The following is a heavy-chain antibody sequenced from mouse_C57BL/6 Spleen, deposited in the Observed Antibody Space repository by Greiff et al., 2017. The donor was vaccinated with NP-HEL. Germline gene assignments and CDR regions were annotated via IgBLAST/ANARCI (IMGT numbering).Heavy chain of an antibody. CDR3: AQITTVAKGGFDY. CDR1: GYTFTSYW. J-gene: IGHJ2*01. Sequence: QVQLQQPGAELVKPGASVKMSCKASGYTFTSYWITWVKQRPGQGLEWIGDIYPGSGSTNYNEKFKSKATLTVDTSSSTAYMQLSSLTSEDSAVYYCAQITTVAKGGFDYWGQGTTLTVSS. D-gene: IGHD1-1*01. V-gene: IGHV1-55*01. CDR2: IYPGSGST.